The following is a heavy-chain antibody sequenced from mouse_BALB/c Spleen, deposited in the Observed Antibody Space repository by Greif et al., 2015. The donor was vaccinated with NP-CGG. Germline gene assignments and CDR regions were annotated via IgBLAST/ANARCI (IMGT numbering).Heavy chain of an antibody. CDR1: GYTFTSYV. CDR2: INPYNDGT. CDR3: AREGNYYGSSSFAY. J-gene: IGHJ3*01. D-gene: IGHD1-1*01. V-gene: IGHV1-14*01. Sequence: VHVKQSGPELVKPGASVKMSCKASGYTFTSYVMHWVKQKPGQGLEWIGYINPYNDGTKYSEKFKGKATLTSDKSSSTAYMELSSLTSEDSAVYCCAREGNYYGSSSFAYWGQGTLVTVSA.